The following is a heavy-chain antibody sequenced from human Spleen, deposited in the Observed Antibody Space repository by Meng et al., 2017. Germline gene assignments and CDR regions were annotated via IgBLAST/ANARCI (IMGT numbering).Heavy chain of an antibody. Sequence: GESLKISCAASGFTFSSYEMNWVRQAPGKGLEWVSYISSSGSTIYYADSVKGRFTISRDNAKNSLYLQMNSLRAEDTALYYCAKDLGYYGSGSPFDYWGQGTLVTVSS. CDR3: AKDLGYYGSGSPFDY. CDR2: ISSSGSTI. CDR1: GFTFSSYE. D-gene: IGHD3-10*01. V-gene: IGHV3-48*03. J-gene: IGHJ4*02.